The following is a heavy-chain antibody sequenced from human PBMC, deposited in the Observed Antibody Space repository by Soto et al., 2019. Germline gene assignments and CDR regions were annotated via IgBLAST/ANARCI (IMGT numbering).Heavy chain of an antibody. V-gene: IGHV4-39*01. Sequence: QLQLQESGPGLVKPSETLSLTCTVSGGSINNSSFYWGWVRQPPGKRLEWIGSIYYSGSAYYNPSLKSRLHISVDTSQNQFSLNLSSVTAADTAVYFCARRPLVRGIIPYYFDSWGQGTLVTVSS. CDR1: GGSINNSSFY. D-gene: IGHD3-10*01. J-gene: IGHJ4*02. CDR2: IYYSGSA. CDR3: ARRPLVRGIIPYYFDS.